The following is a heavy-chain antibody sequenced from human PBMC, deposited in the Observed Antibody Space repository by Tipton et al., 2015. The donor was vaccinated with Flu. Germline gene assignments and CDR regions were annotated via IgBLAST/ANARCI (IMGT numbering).Heavy chain of an antibody. CDR1: GYTFTSYY. Sequence: QVQLVQSGAEVKKPGASVKVSCKASGYTFTSYYTHWVRQAPGQGLVWMGIINPSSGTTTYAQKFQGRLTMTRDTSTSTVYMALSSLRSEDTAVYYCARRGSYYELWNGQDEDRLLDYWGQGTLVTVSS. CDR2: INPSSGTT. D-gene: IGHD3-3*01. CDR3: ARRGSYYELWNGQDEDRLLDY. V-gene: IGHV1-46*01. J-gene: IGHJ4*02.